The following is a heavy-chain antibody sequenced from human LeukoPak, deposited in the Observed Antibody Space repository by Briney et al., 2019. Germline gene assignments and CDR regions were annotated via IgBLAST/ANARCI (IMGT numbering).Heavy chain of an antibody. CDR2: IYSGGST. D-gene: IGHD2-2*01. Sequence: GGSLRLSCAASGFTVSSNYMSWVRQAPGKGLEWVSVIYSGGSTYYADSVKGRFTISRDNSKNTLYLQMNSLRAEDTAVYYCERIELGYCISTSCSNFDYWGQGTLVTVSS. J-gene: IGHJ4*02. CDR3: ERIELGYCISTSCSNFDY. V-gene: IGHV3-66*01. CDR1: GFTVSSNY.